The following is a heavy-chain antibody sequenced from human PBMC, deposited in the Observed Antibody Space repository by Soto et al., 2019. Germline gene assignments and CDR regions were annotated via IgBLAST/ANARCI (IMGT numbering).Heavy chain of an antibody. Sequence: KESGSAVKVSCKAPADSFSSYGISWVRQAPGQGLEWMGGIIPIFGTTNYAEKFQGRVTITADESTNTAYMELSSLRSEDTALYYCARVFPDGWVEPGVLRGYLDTWGRGTLGTVSS. CDR2: IIPIFGTT. D-gene: IGHD6-19*01. V-gene: IGHV1-69*01. J-gene: IGHJ4*02. CDR1: ADSFSSYG. CDR3: ARVFPDGWVEPGVLRGYLDT.